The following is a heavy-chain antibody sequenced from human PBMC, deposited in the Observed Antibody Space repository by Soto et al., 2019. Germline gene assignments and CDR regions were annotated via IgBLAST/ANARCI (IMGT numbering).Heavy chain of an antibody. CDR1: GFSVSTSGMR. Sequence: SGPTLVNPTQTLTLTCTLSGFSVSTSGMRVIWIRQPPGKALEWVARIDWDDDKFYRTSLKTRLTVSKDTSKNQVVLTMTNLDTVDTGTYYCARSRWELLDYWGQGTRVTVSS. D-gene: IGHD1-26*01. V-gene: IGHV2-70*04. J-gene: IGHJ4*02. CDR3: ARSRWELLDY. CDR2: IDWDDDK.